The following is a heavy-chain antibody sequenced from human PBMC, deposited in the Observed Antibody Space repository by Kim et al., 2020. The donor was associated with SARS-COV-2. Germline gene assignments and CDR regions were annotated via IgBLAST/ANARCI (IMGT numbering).Heavy chain of an antibody. D-gene: IGHD3-10*01. CDR2: ISYDGSNK. Sequence: GGSLRLSCAASGFTFSSYGMHWVRQAPGKGLEWVAVISYDGSNKYYADSVKGRFTISRDNSKNTLYLQMNILRAEDTAVYYCAKVPDCDGSGSSCGMDVWGQGTTVTVSS. CDR1: GFTFSSYG. V-gene: IGHV3-30*18. J-gene: IGHJ6*02. CDR3: AKVPDCDGSGSSCGMDV.